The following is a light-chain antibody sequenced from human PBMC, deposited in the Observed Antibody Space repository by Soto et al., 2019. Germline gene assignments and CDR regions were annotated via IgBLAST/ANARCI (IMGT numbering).Light chain of an antibody. V-gene: IGKV3-15*01. CDR2: GAS. CDR3: QQYHNWPPQYT. CDR1: QTISSN. Sequence: EIVMTQSPATLSVSPGERATLSCRASQTISSNLVWYQQKPGQTPRLLIHGASTRATGVPARFSGSGSGTEFTLNITSLQSEDFAVYYCQQYHNWPPQYTFGQGTKLQIK. J-gene: IGKJ2*01.